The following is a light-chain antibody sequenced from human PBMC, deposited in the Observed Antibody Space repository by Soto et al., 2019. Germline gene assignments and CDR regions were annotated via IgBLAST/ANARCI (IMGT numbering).Light chain of an antibody. J-gene: IGKJ2*01. CDR2: EVS. Sequence: DVVMTQSPLSLPVTLGQPASISCRSSQSLVYSDGNTYLNWFQQRPGQSPRRLTYEVSNRDSGVLDRFSGGGSGSDFTLKISRAVAEDVGVYYCMQGTHWPPRTFGQRTKVATK. CDR1: QSLVYSDGNTY. CDR3: MQGTHWPPRT. V-gene: IGKV2-30*01.